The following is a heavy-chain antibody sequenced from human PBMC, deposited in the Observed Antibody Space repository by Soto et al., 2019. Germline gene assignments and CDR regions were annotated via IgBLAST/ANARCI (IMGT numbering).Heavy chain of an antibody. D-gene: IGHD2-15*01. Sequence: PGGSLRLSCAASGFTFSSYAMSWVRQAPGKGLEWVSAISGSGDSTYYADSVKGRFTISRDNSKNTLYLQMNSLRAEDTAVYYCARDRPARLYRTYYYYGMDVWGQGTTVPVSS. CDR3: ARDRPARLYRTYYYYGMDV. CDR2: ISGSGDST. V-gene: IGHV3-23*01. CDR1: GFTFSSYA. J-gene: IGHJ6*02.